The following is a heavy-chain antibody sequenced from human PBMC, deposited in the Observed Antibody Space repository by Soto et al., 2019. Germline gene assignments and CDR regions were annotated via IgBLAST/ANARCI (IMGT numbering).Heavy chain of an antibody. D-gene: IGHD5-12*01. CDR3: ARHRYSGYDWGRGRIDY. V-gene: IGHV4-39*01. CDR2: IYYSGST. CDR1: GGSISSSSYY. J-gene: IGHJ4*02. Sequence: QLQLQESGPGLVKPSETLSLTCTVSGGSISSSSYYWGWIRQPPGKGLEWIGSIYYSGSTYYNPSLQSRVTMSVDTSKNQFSLKLSSVTAADTAVYYCARHRYSGYDWGRGRIDYWGQGTLVTVSS.